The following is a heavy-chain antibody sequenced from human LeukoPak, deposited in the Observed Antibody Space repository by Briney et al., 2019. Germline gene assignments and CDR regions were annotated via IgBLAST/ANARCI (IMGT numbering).Heavy chain of an antibody. CDR2: ISYDGSNK. CDR3: AKDLIAVAGEGYYYGMDV. D-gene: IGHD6-19*01. V-gene: IGHV3-30*18. J-gene: IGHJ6*02. CDR1: GFTFSSYG. Sequence: GGSLRLSCAASGFTFSSYGMHWVRQAPGKGLEWVAVISYDGSNKYYADSVKGRFTISRDNSKNTLYLQMNSLRAEDTAVYYCAKDLIAVAGEGYYYGMDVWGQETTVTVSS.